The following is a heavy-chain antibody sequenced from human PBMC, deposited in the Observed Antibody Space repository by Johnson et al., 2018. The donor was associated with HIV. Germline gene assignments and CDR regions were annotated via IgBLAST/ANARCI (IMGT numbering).Heavy chain of an antibody. J-gene: IGHJ3*02. CDR1: GFTFSDYY. D-gene: IGHD4-23*01. CDR3: AKSPGKDYGGNSGAFDI. Sequence: VQLLESGGGLVQPGGSLRLSCTASGFTFSDYYMNWIRQAPGKGLEWVSYISSSGSAIYYAGSVKGRFTISRDNSKNTLYLQMNSLRVEDTAVYYCAKSPGKDYGGNSGAFDIWGQGTMVTVSS. CDR2: ISSSGSAI. V-gene: IGHV3-11*04.